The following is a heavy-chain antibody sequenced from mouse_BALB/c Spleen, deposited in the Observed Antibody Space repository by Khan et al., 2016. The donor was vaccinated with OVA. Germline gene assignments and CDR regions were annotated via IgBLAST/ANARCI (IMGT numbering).Heavy chain of an antibody. CDR2: IYPGSGTT. CDR3: AKNYASWFAY. D-gene: IGHD1-1*02. CDR1: GYTFTDYV. J-gene: IGHJ3*01. Sequence: QVQLQQSGPELMKPGASVNISCKASGYTFTDYVINWVKQRTGQGLEWIGEIYPGSGTTSYNEKFKGTATLTADKSSNTAYIQISSLKSEDSAVYFCAKNYASWFAYWGQGTLVTVSA. V-gene: IGHV1-77*01.